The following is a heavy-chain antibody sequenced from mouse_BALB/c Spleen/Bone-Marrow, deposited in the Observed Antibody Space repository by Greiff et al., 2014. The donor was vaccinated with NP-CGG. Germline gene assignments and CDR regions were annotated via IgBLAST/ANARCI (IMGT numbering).Heavy chain of an antibody. CDR2: INPSTGYT. D-gene: IGHD2-13*01. CDR1: GYTFTSYW. V-gene: IGHV1-7*01. CDR3: ARKAVRYFDY. J-gene: IGHJ2*01. Sequence: QVQLQQSGAELAKPGASVKMSCKASGYTFTSYWMHWVKQRPGQGLEWIGYINPSTGYTEYNQKFKDKATLTVDKSSSTAYMQLSSLTSEDSAVYYCARKAVRYFDYWGQGTTLTVSS.